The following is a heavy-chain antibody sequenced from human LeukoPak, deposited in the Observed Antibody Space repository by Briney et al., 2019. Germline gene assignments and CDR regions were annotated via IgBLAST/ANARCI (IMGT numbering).Heavy chain of an antibody. CDR3: AHRGKAVAGLDY. D-gene: IGHD6-19*01. J-gene: IGHJ4*02. CDR2: IYWYDDK. V-gene: IGHV2-5*01. Sequence: GPTLVKPTQTLTLTCTFSGFSLSTSGVGVGWIRQPPGNALEWLALIYWYDDKRYSPSLKSRLTITKDTSKNPVVLTMTNMDPVDTATYYCAHRGKAVAGLDYWGQGTLVTVSS. CDR1: GFSLSTSGVG.